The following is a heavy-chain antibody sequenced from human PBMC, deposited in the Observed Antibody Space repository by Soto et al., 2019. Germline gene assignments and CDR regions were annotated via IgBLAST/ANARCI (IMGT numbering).Heavy chain of an antibody. J-gene: IGHJ4*02. Sequence: PGGSLRLSCAASGFTFSSYAMSWVRQAPGKGLEWASAISGSGGSTYYADSVKGRSTISRDNSKNTLYLQMNSLRAEDTAVYYCAPITIFVRRPYDYWGQGTLVTVSS. CDR3: APITIFVRRPYDY. CDR2: ISGSGGST. CDR1: GFTFSSYA. D-gene: IGHD3-3*01. V-gene: IGHV3-23*01.